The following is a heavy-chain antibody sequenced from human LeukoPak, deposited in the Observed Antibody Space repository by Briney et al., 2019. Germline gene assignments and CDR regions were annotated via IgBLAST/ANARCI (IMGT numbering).Heavy chain of an antibody. CDR1: GFTFDDYG. J-gene: IGHJ3*01. V-gene: IGHV3-20*04. CDR2: INWNGRNV. Sequence: GGSLRLSCATSGFTFDDYGMNWVRQVPGKGLEWVAHINWNGRNVDYADSVKGRFTISRDNANISLHLQMNSLRAEDTAVYYCARVRKQYYYDNSHHRDASDVWGQGTMVIVS. D-gene: IGHD3-22*01. CDR3: ARVRKQYYYDNSHHRDASDV.